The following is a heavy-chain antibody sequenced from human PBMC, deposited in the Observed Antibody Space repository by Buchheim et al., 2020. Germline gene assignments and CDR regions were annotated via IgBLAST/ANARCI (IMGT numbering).Heavy chain of an antibody. CDR2: INPNSGGT. Sequence: QVQLVQSGAEVKKPGASVKVSCKASGYTFTGYYMHWVRQAPGQGLEWMGWINPNSGGTNYAQKFQGWVTMTRDTSISTAYMELSRLRSDDTAVYYCARGERSSSWYLSHYYYYGMDVWGQGTT. J-gene: IGHJ6*02. D-gene: IGHD6-13*01. V-gene: IGHV1-2*04. CDR3: ARGERSSSWYLSHYYYYGMDV. CDR1: GYTFTGYY.